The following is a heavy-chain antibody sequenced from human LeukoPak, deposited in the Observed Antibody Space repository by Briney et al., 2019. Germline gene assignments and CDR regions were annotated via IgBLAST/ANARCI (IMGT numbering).Heavy chain of an antibody. J-gene: IGHJ4*02. D-gene: IGHD3-10*01. CDR1: GFIFSDYA. Sequence: GGSLRLSCAASGFIFSDYAMNWVRQAPGKGLEWVSSITSSSAYIYYADSVKGRFTISRDNAKNSLYLQLNSLRAEDTAVYYCGSTVREGEDQWGQGTLVTVPS. CDR2: ITSSSAYI. CDR3: GSTVREGEDQ. V-gene: IGHV3-21*04.